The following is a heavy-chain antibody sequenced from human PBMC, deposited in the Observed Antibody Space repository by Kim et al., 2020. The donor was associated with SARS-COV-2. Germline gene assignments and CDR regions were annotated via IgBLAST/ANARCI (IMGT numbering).Heavy chain of an antibody. V-gene: IGHV1-2*06. Sequence: ASVKVSCKASGYTFTGYYMHWVRQAPGQGLEWMGRINPNSGGTNYAQKFQGRVTMTRDTSISTAYMELSRLRSDDTAVYYCARDGDFYDFWSGYWDYYYGMDVWGQGTTVTVSS. CDR2: INPNSGGT. D-gene: IGHD3-3*01. CDR1: GYTFTGYY. CDR3: ARDGDFYDFWSGYWDYYYGMDV. J-gene: IGHJ6*02.